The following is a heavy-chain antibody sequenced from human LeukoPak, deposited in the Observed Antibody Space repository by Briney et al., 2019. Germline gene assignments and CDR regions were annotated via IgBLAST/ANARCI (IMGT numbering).Heavy chain of an antibody. J-gene: IGHJ4*02. CDR3: AKDRGY. V-gene: IGHV3-23*01. CDR1: GLTFSTYP. Sequence: QPGGSLRLSCAASGLTFSTYPMTWVRQAPGKGLEWVSAISNNGDTTYYADSVKGRFTISRDNSKNTLYLQLNSLRAEDTAVYYCAKDRGYWGQGTLVTVSS. CDR2: ISNNGDTT.